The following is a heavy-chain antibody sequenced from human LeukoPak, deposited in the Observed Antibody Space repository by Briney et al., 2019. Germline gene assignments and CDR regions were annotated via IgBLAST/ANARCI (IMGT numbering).Heavy chain of an antibody. J-gene: IGHJ4*02. CDR2: ISGSGGST. D-gene: IGHD6-13*01. Sequence: GGSLRLSCAASGFTFKNYGMSWVRQAPGKGLQWVSAISGSGGSTYYADSVKGRFTISRDNSKNTLYLQLNSLRAEDTAIYYCSKPGYASSWSRNFDYWGRGTLVTVSS. CDR1: GFTFKNYG. V-gene: IGHV3-23*01. CDR3: SKPGYASSWSRNFDY.